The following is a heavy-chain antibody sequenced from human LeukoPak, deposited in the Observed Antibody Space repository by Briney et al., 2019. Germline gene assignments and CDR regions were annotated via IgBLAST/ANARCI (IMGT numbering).Heavy chain of an antibody. V-gene: IGHV4-59*01. CDR2: IYYSGST. J-gene: IGHJ4*02. CDR3: ARAFSGGSYHDY. CDR1: GGSISSYY. D-gene: IGHD1-26*01. Sequence: NASETLSLTCTVSGGSISSYYWSWIRQPPGKGLEWIGYIYYSGSTNYNPSLKSRVTISVDTSKNQFSLKLSSVTAADTAVYYCARAFSGGSYHDYWGQGTLVTVPS.